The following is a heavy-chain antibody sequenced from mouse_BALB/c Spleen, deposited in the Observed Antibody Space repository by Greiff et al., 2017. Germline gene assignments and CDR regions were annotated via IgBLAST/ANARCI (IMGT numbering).Heavy chain of an antibody. CDR1: GYTFTSYW. CDR3: TRDSLYYCDY. D-gene: IGHD6-1*01. CDR2: IDPSDSYT. J-gene: IGHJ2*01. V-gene: IGHV1S127*01. Sequence: QVQLQQPGAELVKPGASVKMSCKASGYTFTSYWMHWVKQRPGQGLEWIGVIDPSDSYTSYNQKFKGKATLTVDTSSSTAYMQLSSLTSEDSAVYYCTRDSLYYCDYWGQGTTLTVSS.